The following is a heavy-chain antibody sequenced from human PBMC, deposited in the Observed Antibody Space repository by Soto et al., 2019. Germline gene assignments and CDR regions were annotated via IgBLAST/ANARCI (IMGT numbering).Heavy chain of an antibody. J-gene: IGHJ6*02. CDR2: IWYDGSNK. V-gene: IGHV3-33*01. D-gene: IGHD2-2*02. CDR1: GFTFSSYG. Sequence: GGSLRLSCAASGFTFSSYGMHWVRQAPGKGLEWVAVIWYDGSNKYYADSVKGRFTISRDNSKNTLYLQMNSLRAEDTAVYYCARDRGLNIVVVPAAISRGGMDVWGQGTTVTVSS. CDR3: ARDRGLNIVVVPAAISRGGMDV.